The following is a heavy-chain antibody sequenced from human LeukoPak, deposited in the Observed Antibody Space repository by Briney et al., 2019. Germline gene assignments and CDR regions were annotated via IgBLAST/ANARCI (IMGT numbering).Heavy chain of an antibody. CDR3: ARGDSSGHHDF. Sequence: GGSLRLSCAASGFAFSTYYIHWVRQAPGKGLEWLAVISPDGSSKYFADSVNGRFTISRDNSKNTIFLQMNSLRVEDTSIYYCARGDSSGHHDFWGQGALVTVSS. V-gene: IGHV3-30*01. CDR1: GFAFSTYY. CDR2: ISPDGSSK. J-gene: IGHJ4*02. D-gene: IGHD3-22*01.